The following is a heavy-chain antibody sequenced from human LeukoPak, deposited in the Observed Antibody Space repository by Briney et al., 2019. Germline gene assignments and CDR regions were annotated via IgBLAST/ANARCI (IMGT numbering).Heavy chain of an antibody. CDR2: ILASGSTT. CDR1: GFTFGTYA. CDR3: AKDRVPDGRWNFDF. D-gene: IGHD1-1*01. J-gene: IGHJ4*02. Sequence: GGSLRLSCAASGFTFGTYAMNWVRQAPGKGLEWVSGILASGSTTYYADSVKVRFTISRDNSKNTLYLQMNSLRAEDTAIYYCAKDRVPDGRWNFDFWGQGTLVTVSS. V-gene: IGHV3-23*01.